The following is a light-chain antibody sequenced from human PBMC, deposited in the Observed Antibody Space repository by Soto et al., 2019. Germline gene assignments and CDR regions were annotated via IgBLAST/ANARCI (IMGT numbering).Light chain of an antibody. Sequence: QSALTQPRSVSGSPGQSVTISCTGTSSDVGGYNYVSWYQKHPGKAPKVMIYDVSERPPGVPDRFSGSKSGNTASLTISGLQSEDEDDYYCCSYAGSSRYVLGTGTKVSVL. CDR2: DVS. CDR1: SSDVGGYNY. CDR3: CSYAGSSRYV. J-gene: IGLJ1*01. V-gene: IGLV2-11*01.